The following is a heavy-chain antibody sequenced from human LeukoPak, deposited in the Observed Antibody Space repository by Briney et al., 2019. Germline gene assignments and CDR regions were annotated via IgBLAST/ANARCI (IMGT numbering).Heavy chain of an antibody. CDR3: ARGVGYYDFWSGYRPYYYYGMDV. Sequence: ASVKVSCKASGYTFTSYDINWVRQATGQGLEWMGWMNPNSGNTGYAQKFQSRVTMTRNTSISTAYMELSSLRSEDTAVHYRARGVGYYDFWSGYRPYYYYGMDVWGQGTTVTVSS. J-gene: IGHJ6*02. CDR2: MNPNSGNT. D-gene: IGHD3-3*01. V-gene: IGHV1-8*01. CDR1: GYTFTSYD.